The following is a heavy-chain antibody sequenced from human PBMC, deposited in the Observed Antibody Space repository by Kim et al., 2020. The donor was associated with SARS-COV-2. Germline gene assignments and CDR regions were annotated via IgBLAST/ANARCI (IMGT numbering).Heavy chain of an antibody. V-gene: IGHV1-69*13. D-gene: IGHD2-8*01. CDR1: GDTFINYA. Sequence: SVKVSCKASGDTFINYAITWVRQAPGQGLEWMGDIIPIFGTSNYAQKFQDRIDFTADGSTNTAYMELSSLRYEDTAVYYWANTSGNVDVWGQGTALTVSS. J-gene: IGHJ6*02. CDR3: ANTSGNVDV. CDR2: IIPIFGTS.